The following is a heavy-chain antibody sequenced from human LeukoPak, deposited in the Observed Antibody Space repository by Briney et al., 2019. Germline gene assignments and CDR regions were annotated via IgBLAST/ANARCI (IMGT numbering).Heavy chain of an antibody. J-gene: IGHJ4*02. CDR2: IGHEGTIK. CDR1: VFSFNTYG. V-gene: IGHV3-30*02. CDR3: ATELNPDLAFEY. Sequence: GRSLRLSCAASVFSFNTYGMHWVRQSPGKGLEWVACIGHEGTIKYYAESVKGRFTVSRDNSNNMLYLQMNSLTTEDTAVYYCATELNPDLAFEYWGQGTLVTVSS. D-gene: IGHD3/OR15-3a*01.